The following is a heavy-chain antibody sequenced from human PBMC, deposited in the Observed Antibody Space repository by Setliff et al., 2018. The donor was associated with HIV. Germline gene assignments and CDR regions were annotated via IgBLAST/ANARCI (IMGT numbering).Heavy chain of an antibody. CDR3: ARDHGGKDY. Sequence: LRLSCAASGFTFSSYTMHWVRQAPGKGLEWVGLISNDGSTEYYADSVKGRFTISRDNSKNTLYLQMNSLRAEDTAVYYCARDHGGKDYWGQGTQVTVSS. J-gene: IGHJ4*02. CDR2: ISNDGSTE. V-gene: IGHV3-30*04. CDR1: GFTFSSYT.